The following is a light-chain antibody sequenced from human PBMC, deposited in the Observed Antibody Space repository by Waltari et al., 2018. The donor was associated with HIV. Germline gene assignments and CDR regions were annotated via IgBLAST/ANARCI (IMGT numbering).Light chain of an antibody. Sequence: QTVVTQEPSFSVSPGGTITLTCGLSSGSVSSAYYPSWYQQTTGQPPRTLIYNTYTRSSGVPDRVSGSIVGNKAALTITGAQSEDESDYYCLLYMASGRVFGGGTRLTVL. CDR2: NTY. V-gene: IGLV8-61*01. J-gene: IGLJ3*02. CDR3: LLYMASGRV. CDR1: SGSVSSAYY.